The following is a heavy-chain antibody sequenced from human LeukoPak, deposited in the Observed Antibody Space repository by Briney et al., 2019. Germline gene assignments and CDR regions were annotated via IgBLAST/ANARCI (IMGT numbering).Heavy chain of an antibody. D-gene: IGHD6-19*01. J-gene: IGHJ6*02. CDR3: ARAPAGSGWSYYYYYYGMDV. V-gene: IGHV4-34*01. CDR2: INHSGST. Sequence: SETLSLTCAVYGGSFSGYYWSWIRQPPGKGLEWIGEINHSGSTNYNPSLKSRVTISVDTSKNQFSLKLSSVTAADTAVYYCARAPAGSGWSYYYYYYGMDVWGQGTTVTVSS. CDR1: GGSFSGYY.